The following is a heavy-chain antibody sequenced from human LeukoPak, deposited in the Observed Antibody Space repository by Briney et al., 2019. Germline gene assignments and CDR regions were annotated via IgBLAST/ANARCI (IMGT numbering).Heavy chain of an antibody. Sequence: GGSLRLSCAASGFTVSSNYMSWVRQAPGKGLEWVSLIYSGGSTFYADSVKGRFTISRDISKNTLYLYLNSLRVEDTAVYYCAKDGMSMDSSWFDYWGQGTLVTVSS. CDR1: GFTVSSNY. V-gene: IGHV3-53*01. J-gene: IGHJ4*02. CDR3: AKDGMSMDSSWFDY. CDR2: IYSGGST. D-gene: IGHD6-13*01.